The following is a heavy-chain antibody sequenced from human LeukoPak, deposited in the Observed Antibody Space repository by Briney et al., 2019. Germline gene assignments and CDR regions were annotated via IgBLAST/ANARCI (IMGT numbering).Heavy chain of an antibody. D-gene: IGHD6-13*01. CDR3: GALGGAGTTTIDY. CDR1: GGSISSSSYY. CDR2: IYYSGST. J-gene: IGHJ4*02. V-gene: IGHV4-39*01. Sequence: TSETLSLTCTVSGGSISSSSYYWGWIRQPPGKGLEWIGSIYYSGSTYYNPSLKSRVTISVDTSKNQFSLKLSSVTAADTAVYYCGALGGAGTTTIDYWGQGTLVTVSS.